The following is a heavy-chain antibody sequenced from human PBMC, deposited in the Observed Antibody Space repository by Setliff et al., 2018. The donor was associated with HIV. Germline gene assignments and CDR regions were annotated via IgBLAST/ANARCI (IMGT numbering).Heavy chain of an antibody. CDR3: ARGRDDYNYDPFDI. CDR2: IYYSGST. D-gene: IGHD4-4*01. Sequence: KASETLSLTCTVSGGSISGSNYYWGWIRQPPGKGLEWVGSIYYSGSTYYSPSLKSRVTISVDTSKNQFSLKLSSVTAADTAVYYCARGRDDYNYDPFDIWGQGTMVTVSS. J-gene: IGHJ3*02. CDR1: GGSISGSNYY. V-gene: IGHV4-39*07.